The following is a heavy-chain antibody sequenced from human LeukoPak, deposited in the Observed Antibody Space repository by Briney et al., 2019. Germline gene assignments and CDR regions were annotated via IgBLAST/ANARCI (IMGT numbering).Heavy chain of an antibody. D-gene: IGHD3-10*01. V-gene: IGHV3-21*01. CDR3: ARDWALFAFDI. Sequence: PGGSLRLSCAASGFTLSSYWMSWVRQAPGKGLEWVSSISSSSSYIYYADSVKGRFTISRDNAKNSLYLQMNSLRAEDTAVYYCARDWALFAFDIWGQGTMVTVSS. CDR2: ISSSSSYI. CDR1: GFTLSSYW. J-gene: IGHJ3*02.